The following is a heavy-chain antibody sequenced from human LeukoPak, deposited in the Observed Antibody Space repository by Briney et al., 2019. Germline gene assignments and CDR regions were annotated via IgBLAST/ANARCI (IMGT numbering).Heavy chain of an antibody. CDR3: ARAPSEIGGYYPEYFRH. V-gene: IGHV3-74*01. J-gene: IGHJ1*01. CDR1: GFSFSSYW. CDR2: IKSDGKT. Sequence: GGSLRLSCAASGFSFSSYWMHWVRQAPGKGLVWVSRIKSDGKTNYAGSVKGRFTSSRDNAKNTVSLQMNSLRAEDTGVYYCARAPSEIGGYYPEYFRHWGQGTLVTVSS. D-gene: IGHD3-22*01.